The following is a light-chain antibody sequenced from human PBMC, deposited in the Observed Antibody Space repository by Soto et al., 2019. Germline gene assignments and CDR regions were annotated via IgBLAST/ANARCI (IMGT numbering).Light chain of an antibody. CDR2: DAS. Sequence: DIQMTQSPSTLSASVGDRVTITCRASQSISSWLAWYQQKPGKAPKLLIYDASSLESGVPSRFIGSGSGTEFTLTISSLQPDDFATYYCQQYNSYSTCTFCQGTKVEIK. V-gene: IGKV1-5*01. CDR3: QQYNSYSTCT. CDR1: QSISSW. J-gene: IGKJ1*01.